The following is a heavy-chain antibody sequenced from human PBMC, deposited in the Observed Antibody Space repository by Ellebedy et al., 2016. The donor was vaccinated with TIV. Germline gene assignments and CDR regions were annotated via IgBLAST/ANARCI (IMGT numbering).Heavy chain of an antibody. J-gene: IGHJ4*02. V-gene: IGHV3-74*01. CDR1: GFILSNYW. Sequence: GESLKISXAASGFILSNYWMHWVRQVPGKGLVWVSHIRGDGISTSYADSVKGRFTISRDNAKNTMYLQMNSLRAEDTAVYYCAREGLPPDIVVVEAARQYYFDYWGQGTLVTVSS. CDR3: AREGLPPDIVVVEAARQYYFDY. CDR2: IRGDGIST. D-gene: IGHD2-2*01.